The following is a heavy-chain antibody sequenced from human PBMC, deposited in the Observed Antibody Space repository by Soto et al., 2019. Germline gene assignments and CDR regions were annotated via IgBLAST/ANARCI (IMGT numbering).Heavy chain of an antibody. D-gene: IGHD2-2*01. J-gene: IGHJ3*02. CDR2: IYYSGST. CDR1: GGSISSGDYY. CDR3: ARVLQYQLLVIGAGGAFDI. Sequence: QVQLQESGPGLVKPSQTLSLTCTVSGGSISSGDYYWSWIRQPPGKGLEWIGYIYYSGSTYYNPSLQSRVTISGDTSKSQFSLKLSYVTAADTAVYYCARVLQYQLLVIGAGGAFDIWGQGTMVTVSS. V-gene: IGHV4-30-4*01.